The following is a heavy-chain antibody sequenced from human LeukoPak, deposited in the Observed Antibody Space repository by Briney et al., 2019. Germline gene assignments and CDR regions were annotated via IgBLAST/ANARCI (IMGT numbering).Heavy chain of an antibody. D-gene: IGHD5-24*01. CDR1: GFTFSDYN. V-gene: IGHV3-11*04. CDR3: TRVEMATIHFDY. J-gene: IGHJ4*02. Sequence: GGALRLSCAASGFTFSDYNMRWIRQAPGKGLEWVSSISRSGSTKYYADSVKGRFTISRDNAKNSLFLQMNSLRAEDTAVYYCTRVEMATIHFDYWGQGTLVTVSS. CDR2: ISRSGSTK.